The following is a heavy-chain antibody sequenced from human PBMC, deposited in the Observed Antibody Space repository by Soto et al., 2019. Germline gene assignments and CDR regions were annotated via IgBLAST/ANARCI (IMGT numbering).Heavy chain of an antibody. Sequence: GGSLRLSCAASGFTFSSYDMHWVRQATGKGLEWVSAIGTAGDTYYPGSVKGRFTISRENAKNSLYLQMNSLRAEDTAVYYCARAPTEYSSGWYDYWGQGTLVTVSS. CDR3: ARAPTEYSSGWYDY. J-gene: IGHJ4*02. D-gene: IGHD6-19*01. CDR1: GFTFSSYD. CDR2: IGTAGDT. V-gene: IGHV3-13*01.